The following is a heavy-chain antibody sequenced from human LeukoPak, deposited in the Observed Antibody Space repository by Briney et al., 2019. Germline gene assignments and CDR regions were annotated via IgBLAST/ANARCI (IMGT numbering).Heavy chain of an antibody. D-gene: IGHD2-15*01. CDR1: GYTFTGYY. CDR2: INPNSGGT. V-gene: IGHV1-2*02. J-gene: IGHJ6*02. CDR3: ARVPGVAHRPDIVVVVAAYDDYYYYGMDV. Sequence: GASVKVYCKASGYTFTGYYMHWVRQAPGQGLEWMGWINPNSGGTNYAQKFQGRVTMTRDTSISTAYMELSRLRSDDTAVYYCARVPGVAHRPDIVVVVAAYDDYYYYGMDVWGQGTTVTVSS.